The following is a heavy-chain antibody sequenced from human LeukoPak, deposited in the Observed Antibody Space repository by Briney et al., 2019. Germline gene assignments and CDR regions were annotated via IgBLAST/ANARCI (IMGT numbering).Heavy chain of an antibody. D-gene: IGHD2-15*01. CDR1: GFTFSDYY. V-gene: IGHV3-11*03. Sequence: GGSLRLSCAASGFTFSDYYMSWIRQAPGKGLEWASYISSSSSYTNYADSVKGRFTISRDNAKNSLYLQMNSLRAEDTAVYYCAMSKGYEDSLDYWGQGTLVTVSS. CDR2: ISSSSSYT. J-gene: IGHJ4*02. CDR3: AMSKGYEDSLDY.